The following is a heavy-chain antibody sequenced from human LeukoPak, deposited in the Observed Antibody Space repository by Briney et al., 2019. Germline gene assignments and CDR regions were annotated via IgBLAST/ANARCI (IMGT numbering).Heavy chain of an antibody. CDR2: INHSGNT. V-gene: IGHV4-34*01. D-gene: IGHD4-17*01. Sequence: SETLSLTCAVYGGSFSGYYWSWIRQTPGKGLEWIGEINHSGNTNYNPSLKSRVTISVDTSKNQFSLKLSSVTAADTAVYYCARAPRWVTTIDYWGQRTLVTVSS. J-gene: IGHJ4*02. CDR1: GGSFSGYY. CDR3: ARAPRWVTTIDY.